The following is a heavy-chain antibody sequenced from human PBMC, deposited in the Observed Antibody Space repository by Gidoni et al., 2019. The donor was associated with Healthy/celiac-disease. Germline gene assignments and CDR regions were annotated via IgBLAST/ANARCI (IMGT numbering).Heavy chain of an antibody. CDR1: GFTFRTAW. V-gene: IGHV3-15*07. J-gene: IGHJ6*02. D-gene: IGHD2-2*01. CDR3: TTDLGYCSSTSCLKDYGMDV. CDR2: IKSKTDGGTT. Sequence: EVQLVESGGGLVKPGGSLRLSCAASGFTFRTAWMNWVRQAPGKGLGWVGRIKSKTDGGTTDYAAPVKGRFTISRDDSKNTLYLQMNSLKTEDTAVYYCTTDLGYCSSTSCLKDYGMDVWGQGTTVTVSS.